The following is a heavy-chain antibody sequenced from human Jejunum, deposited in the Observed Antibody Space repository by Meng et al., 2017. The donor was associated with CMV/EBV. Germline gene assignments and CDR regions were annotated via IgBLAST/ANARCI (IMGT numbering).Heavy chain of an antibody. CDR1: GLTFSTYS. V-gene: IGHV3-23*03. D-gene: IGHD1-14*01. J-gene: IGHJ4*02. CDR3: VKDRTPDGLFELDF. CDR2: IYGSGSTT. Sequence: GLTFSTYSMTWVRQAPGKGLEWVSIIYGSGSTTIYAASVQGRFTISRDNSRNVVYLQMNSLRADDSGIYYCVKDRTPDGLFELDFWGQGTPVTVSS.